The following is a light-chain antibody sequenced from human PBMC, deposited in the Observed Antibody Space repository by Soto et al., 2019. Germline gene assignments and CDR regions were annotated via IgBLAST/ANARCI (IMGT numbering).Light chain of an antibody. CDR2: DTS. Sequence: EIVLTQSPATLSLSPGERATLSCRASQSISSYSAWYQQKPGQAPRLLIYDTSTRATGIPARFSGSGSGTDFTLTISSLEPEDFAVYYCQLRTSWPPYTFGQGTKLEIK. J-gene: IGKJ2*01. CDR1: QSISSY. V-gene: IGKV3-11*01. CDR3: QLRTSWPPYT.